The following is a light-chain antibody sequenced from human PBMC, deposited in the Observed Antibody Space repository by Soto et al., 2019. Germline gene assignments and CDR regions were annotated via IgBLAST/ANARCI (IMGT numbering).Light chain of an antibody. Sequence: QSALTQPPSASGSLGQSVTISCTGTSSDVGTYNYVSWYQQHPGKAPKLMIYEVSERPSGVPDRFSGSKSGNTASLTVSGLQAEDEADYYCCSYAGSNNVVFGGGTKLTGL. J-gene: IGLJ2*01. CDR2: EVS. CDR3: CSYAGSNNVV. CDR1: SSDVGTYNY. V-gene: IGLV2-8*01.